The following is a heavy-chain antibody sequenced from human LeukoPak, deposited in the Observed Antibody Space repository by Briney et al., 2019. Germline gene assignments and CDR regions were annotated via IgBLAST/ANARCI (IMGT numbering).Heavy chain of an antibody. CDR3: AKDRPTVYSSSWLHFLDS. V-gene: IGHV3-53*01. CDR1: GFTVSSNY. Sequence: GGSLRLSCAASGFTVSSNYMSWVRQAPGKGLEWVSVIYSGGSTYLADSVKGRFTISRDNSKNTLYLQMNSLRADDTAVYYCAKDRPTVYSSSWLHFLDSWGQGTLVTVSS. D-gene: IGHD6-13*01. CDR2: IYSGGST. J-gene: IGHJ4*02.